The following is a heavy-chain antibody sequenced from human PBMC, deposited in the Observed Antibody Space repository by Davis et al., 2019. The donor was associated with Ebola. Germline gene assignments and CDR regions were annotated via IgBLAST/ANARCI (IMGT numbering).Heavy chain of an antibody. V-gene: IGHV3-64*01. CDR1: GFTFSSYA. CDR2: ISSNGGSI. CDR3: ARVRVYSSSSYWFDP. D-gene: IGHD6-6*01. J-gene: IGHJ5*02. Sequence: GESLKISCAASGFTFSSYAMHWVRQAPGKGLEYVSAISSNGGSIYYANYVKGRFTISRDNSKNTLYLQMGSLRAEDMAVYYCARVRVYSSSSYWFDPWGQGTLVTVSS.